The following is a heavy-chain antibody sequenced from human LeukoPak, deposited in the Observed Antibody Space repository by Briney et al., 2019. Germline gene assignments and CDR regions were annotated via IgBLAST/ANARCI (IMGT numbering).Heavy chain of an antibody. CDR1: GGSITNYY. Sequence: SETLSLTCTVSGGSITNYYWGWIRQPPGKGLEWIGEINHSGSTNYNPSLKSRVTISVDTSKNQFSLKLSSVTAADTAVYYCARALPAPDSSGYYYYFDYWGQGTLVTVSS. CDR2: INHSGST. J-gene: IGHJ4*02. D-gene: IGHD3-22*01. V-gene: IGHV4-34*01. CDR3: ARALPAPDSSGYYYYFDY.